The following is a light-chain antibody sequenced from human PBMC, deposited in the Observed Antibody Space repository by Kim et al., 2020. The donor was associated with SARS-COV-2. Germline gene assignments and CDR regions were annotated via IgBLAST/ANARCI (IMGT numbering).Light chain of an antibody. J-gene: IGKJ2*03. CDR2: GAS. Sequence: PGERATLSCRASQSVSSYVAWYQQRPGQAPRLLIYGASNRATGIPARFSGSGSGTDFTLTISSLEPEDFAVYYCQQRSNWPPYMYSFGQGTKLEI. CDR3: QQRSNWPPYMYS. V-gene: IGKV3-11*01. CDR1: QSVSSY.